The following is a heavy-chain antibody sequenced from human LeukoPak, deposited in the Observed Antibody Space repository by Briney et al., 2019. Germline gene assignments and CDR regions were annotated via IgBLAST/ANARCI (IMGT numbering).Heavy chain of an antibody. Sequence: PGGSLRLSCAASGFTFSSYSMNWVRQAPGKGLEWVSYISGSSSTIYYADSVKGRFTISRDNAKNSPYLQMNSLRAEDTAVYYCAREIVSGWWDAFDIWGQGTMVTVSS. CDR1: GFTFSSYS. V-gene: IGHV3-48*01. J-gene: IGHJ3*02. CDR2: ISGSSSTI. D-gene: IGHD6-19*01. CDR3: AREIVSGWWDAFDI.